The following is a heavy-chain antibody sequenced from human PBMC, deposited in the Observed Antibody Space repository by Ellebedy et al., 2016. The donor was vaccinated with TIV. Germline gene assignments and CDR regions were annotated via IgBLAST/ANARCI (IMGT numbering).Heavy chain of an antibody. Sequence: GESLKISCAASGFTFSDYYMSWIRQAPGKGLEWVSYISSSGSTIYYADSVKGRFTISRDNAKNSLYLQMNSLRAEDTAVYYCARTSEIVATLDYWGQGTLVTVSS. CDR2: ISSSGSTI. D-gene: IGHD5-12*01. V-gene: IGHV3-11*01. CDR1: GFTFSDYY. CDR3: ARTSEIVATLDY. J-gene: IGHJ4*02.